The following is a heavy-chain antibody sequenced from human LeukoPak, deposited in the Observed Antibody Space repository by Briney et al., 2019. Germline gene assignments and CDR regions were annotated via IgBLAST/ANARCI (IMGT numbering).Heavy chain of an antibody. CDR3: ARREGYNFDY. CDR2: IYHTGST. Sequence: PSETLSLTCTVSGYSISSGYYWGWIRQPPGKGLEWIVNIYHTGSTYYNPSLKSRVTISVDTSKNQFSLKLSSVTAADTAVYYCARREGYNFDYWGQGTLVTVSS. D-gene: IGHD5-24*01. J-gene: IGHJ4*02. CDR1: GYSISSGYY. V-gene: IGHV4-38-2*02.